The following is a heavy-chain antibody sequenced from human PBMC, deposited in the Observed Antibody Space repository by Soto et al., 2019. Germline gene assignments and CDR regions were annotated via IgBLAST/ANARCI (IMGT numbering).Heavy chain of an antibody. CDR2: ISGSGGST. V-gene: IGHV3-23*01. J-gene: IGHJ4*02. CDR3: AQSGDIVVVVAATIDY. D-gene: IGHD2-15*01. CDR1: GFTFSSYS. Sequence: GGSLRLSCAPSGFTFSSYSMSWVRQAPGKGLEWVSAISGSGGSTYYADSVKGRFTISRDNSKNTLYLQMNSLRAEDTAVYYCAQSGDIVVVVAATIDYWGQGTLVTVSS.